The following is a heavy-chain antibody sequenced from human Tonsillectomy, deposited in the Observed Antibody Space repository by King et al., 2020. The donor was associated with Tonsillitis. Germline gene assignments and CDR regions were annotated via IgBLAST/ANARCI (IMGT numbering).Heavy chain of an antibody. Sequence: QLVQSGAEVKKPGESLKISCKGSGYSFTNYWIGWVRQMPGKGLEWMGIIYPGDSDTRYSPSFQGQVTISVDKSISTAYSQWSSLRASNTAMYYCARPSSNQFYFDDWGQGTLVTVSS. CDR2: IYPGDSDT. V-gene: IGHV5-51*01. J-gene: IGHJ4*02. CDR1: GYSFTNYW. D-gene: IGHD1-14*01. CDR3: ARPSSNQFYFDD.